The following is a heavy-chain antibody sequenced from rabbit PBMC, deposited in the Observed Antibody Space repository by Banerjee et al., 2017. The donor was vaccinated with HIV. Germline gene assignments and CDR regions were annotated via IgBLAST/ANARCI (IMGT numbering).Heavy chain of an antibody. Sequence: QEQLEESGGDLVKPEGSLTLTCTASGFSFSNGYVMCWVRQAPGKGLEWIACIYTDFSGGNTYYANWAKGRFTISKTSSTTVTLQMTSLTAADTATYFCARDLAGVIGWNFNLWGQGTLVTVS. D-gene: IGHD4-1*01. J-gene: IGHJ4*01. V-gene: IGHV1S45*01. CDR3: ARDLAGVIGWNFNL. CDR2: IYTDFSGGNT. CDR1: GFSFSNGYV.